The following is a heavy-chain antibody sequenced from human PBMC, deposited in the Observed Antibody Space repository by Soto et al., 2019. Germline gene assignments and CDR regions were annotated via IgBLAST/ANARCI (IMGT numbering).Heavy chain of an antibody. CDR1: RRAVSSYA. CDR3: ARDRGPSSGYYPYWLDP. V-gene: IGHV1-69*13. D-gene: IGHD3-22*01. J-gene: IGHJ5*02. Sequence: SAKDSCKASRRAVSSYAISWVRQASGQGLEWMGEIIPIFGTANYAQKSQGRVTITADESTSTAYMELSSLRSEDTAVYYCARDRGPSSGYYPYWLDPWGQGTLVTVSS. CDR2: IIPIFGTA.